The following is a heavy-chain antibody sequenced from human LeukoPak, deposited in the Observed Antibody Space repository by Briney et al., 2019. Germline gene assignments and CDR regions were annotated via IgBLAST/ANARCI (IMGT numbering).Heavy chain of an antibody. D-gene: IGHD2-2*01. CDR2: ISSSSSYI. Sequence: GGSLRLSCAASGFTFSSYSMNWVRQAPEKGLEWVSSISSSSSYIYYADSVKGRFTISRDNAKNSLYLQMNSLRAEDTAVYYCARDECSSTSCFEYYYYGMDVWGQGTTVTVSS. J-gene: IGHJ6*02. CDR1: GFTFSSYS. CDR3: ARDECSSTSCFEYYYYGMDV. V-gene: IGHV3-21*01.